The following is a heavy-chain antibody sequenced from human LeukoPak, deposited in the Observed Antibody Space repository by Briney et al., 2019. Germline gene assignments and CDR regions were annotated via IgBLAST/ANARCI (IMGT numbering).Heavy chain of an antibody. CDR3: ARGASTTWPGNFDY. Sequence: SSETLSLTCTVSGGSISSYYWSWMRQPAGKALEWIGRIYPGGSTNYNPSLKSRVTMSVDTSQNQFSLKVTSVTAADTAVYYCARGASTTWPGNFDYWGQGTLVTVSS. D-gene: IGHD1-14*01. V-gene: IGHV4-4*07. J-gene: IGHJ4*02. CDR2: IYPGGST. CDR1: GGSISSYY.